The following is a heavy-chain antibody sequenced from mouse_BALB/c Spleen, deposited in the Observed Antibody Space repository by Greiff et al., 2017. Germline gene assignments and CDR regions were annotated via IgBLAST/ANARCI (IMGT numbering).Heavy chain of an antibody. J-gene: IGHJ4*01. V-gene: IGHV5-9-4*01. CDR2: ISSGGSYT. D-gene: IGHD2-2*01. CDR1: GFTFSSYA. CDR3: ARDDGYDGAMDV. Sequence: EVQLVESGGGLVKPGGSLKLSCAASGFTFSSYAMSWVRQSPEKRLEWVAEISSGGSYTYYPDTVTGRFTISRDNAKNTLYLEMSSLRSEDTAMYYCARDDGYDGAMDVWGQGTSVTVSS.